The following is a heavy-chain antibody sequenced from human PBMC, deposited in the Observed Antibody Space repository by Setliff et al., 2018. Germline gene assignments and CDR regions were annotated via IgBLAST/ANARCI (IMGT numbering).Heavy chain of an antibody. CDR3: ARGYAARVGFGNWFDP. CDR1: GFSITNGYY. Sequence: SETLSLTCAVSGFSITNGYYWGWIRQSPGKGLEWIGEINHSGSTNYNPSLKSRVTISVDTPNNQFSLKLSSVTAADTAVFYCARGYAARVGFGNWFDPWGQGTLVTVSS. CDR2: INHSGST. D-gene: IGHD6-6*01. V-gene: IGHV4-38-2*01. J-gene: IGHJ5*02.